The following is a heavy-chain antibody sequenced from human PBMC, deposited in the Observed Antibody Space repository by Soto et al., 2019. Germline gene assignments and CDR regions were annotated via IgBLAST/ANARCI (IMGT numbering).Heavy chain of an antibody. D-gene: IGHD6-13*01. Sequence: SGPTLVTPTQPLTLTCPFSGFSLSTTGVGVSWIRQPPGKALEWLALIYWHDDKRYSPSLKSRLTITKDTSKNQVVLTMTNMDPVDTATYYCAHRGGAAVGLYYFDYWGQGALVTVSS. CDR3: AHRGGAAVGLYYFDY. CDR1: GFSLSTTGVG. J-gene: IGHJ4*02. CDR2: IYWHDDK. V-gene: IGHV2-5*01.